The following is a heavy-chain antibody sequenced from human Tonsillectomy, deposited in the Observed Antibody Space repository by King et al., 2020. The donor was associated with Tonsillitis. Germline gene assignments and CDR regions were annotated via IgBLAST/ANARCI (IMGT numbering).Heavy chain of an antibody. CDR1: GFTFSKYA. CDR3: AKDRGAPGSCSSTSCLYYFDY. V-gene: IGHV3-23*04. Sequence: VQLVESGGGLVQPGGSLRLSCAASGFTFSKYAMNWVRQAPGKGLEWVSGISDSDSTYFADSVQGPFTLSRDNSKKNLSLQMNSLRAEDTAVYYCAKDRGAPGSCSSTSCLYYFDYWGQGTLVTVSS. CDR2: ISDSDST. D-gene: IGHD2-2*01. J-gene: IGHJ4*02.